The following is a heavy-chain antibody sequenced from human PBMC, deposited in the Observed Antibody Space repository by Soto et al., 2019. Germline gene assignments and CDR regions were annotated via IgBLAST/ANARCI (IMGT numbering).Heavy chain of an antibody. CDR3: ARRGSGSDYDY. J-gene: IGHJ4*02. CDR1: GFTFSSYA. CDR2: ISGRGDST. Sequence: EVQLLDSGGGLVQPGGSLRLSCAASGFTFSSYAMSWVRQAPVKGLEWVSAISGRGDSTYYADSVKGRFTISRDNSKNTLYLQMNSLRGEDTDVYYCARRGSGSDYDYWGQGTLVTVSS. D-gene: IGHD1-26*01. V-gene: IGHV3-23*01.